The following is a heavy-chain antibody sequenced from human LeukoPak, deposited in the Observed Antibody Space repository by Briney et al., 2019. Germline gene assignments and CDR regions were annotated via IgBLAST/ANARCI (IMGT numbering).Heavy chain of an antibody. Sequence: ASVTVSCKASGYTFANYDINWVRQATGQGLEWMGWMNPNSGNTGYAKKFQGRVTITRNTSISTANMELSSLRSEDTAVYYCARGRSSSRSGGFDYWGQGTLVTVSS. D-gene: IGHD6-13*01. CDR3: ARGRSSSRSGGFDY. CDR2: MNPNSGNT. CDR1: GYTFANYD. J-gene: IGHJ4*02. V-gene: IGHV1-8*03.